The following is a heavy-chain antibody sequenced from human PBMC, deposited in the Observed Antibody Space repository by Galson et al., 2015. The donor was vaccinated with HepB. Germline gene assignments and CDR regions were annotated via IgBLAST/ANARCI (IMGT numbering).Heavy chain of an antibody. D-gene: IGHD6-13*01. Sequence: SVKVSCKASGGTFSSYAISWVRQAPGQGLEWMGRIIPILGIANYAQKFQGRVTITADKSTSTAYMELSSLRSEDTAVYYCARDPIAAAGLIFDYWGQGTLVTVSS. V-gene: IGHV1-69*04. CDR1: GGTFSSYA. CDR2: IIPILGIA. CDR3: ARDPIAAAGLIFDY. J-gene: IGHJ4*02.